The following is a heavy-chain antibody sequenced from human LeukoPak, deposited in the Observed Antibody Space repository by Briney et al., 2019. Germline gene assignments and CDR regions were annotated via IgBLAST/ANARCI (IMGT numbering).Heavy chain of an antibody. D-gene: IGHD3-10*01. Sequence: PSETLSLTCTVSGGSISSGNYYWSWIRQHPGKDLEWIGYIHHSGSTYYNPSLKSRVIISVDTSKNQFSLKLNSVTAADTAVYYRASYGSGSYRFDPWGQGTLVTVSS. V-gene: IGHV4-31*03. CDR3: ASYGSGSYRFDP. CDR2: IHHSGST. CDR1: GGSISSGNYY. J-gene: IGHJ5*02.